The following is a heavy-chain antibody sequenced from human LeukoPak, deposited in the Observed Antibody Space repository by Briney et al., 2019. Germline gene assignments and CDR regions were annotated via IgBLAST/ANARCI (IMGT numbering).Heavy chain of an antibody. CDR1: GGSISSYY. CDR2: IYYSGTT. D-gene: IGHD3-22*01. Sequence: SETLSLTCTVPGGSISSYYWSWIRQPPGKGLEWIGYIYYSGTTNYNPSLKSRVTISVDTSKNQFSLKLSSVTAADTAVYYCARHYYDSSGPDTFDYWGQGTLVTVSS. J-gene: IGHJ4*02. CDR3: ARHYYDSSGPDTFDY. V-gene: IGHV4-59*08.